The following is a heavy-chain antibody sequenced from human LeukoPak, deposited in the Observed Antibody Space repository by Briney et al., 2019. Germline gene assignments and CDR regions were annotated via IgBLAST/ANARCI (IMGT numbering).Heavy chain of an antibody. CDR1: GYTFTSYG. D-gene: IGHD2-15*01. J-gene: IGHJ6*02. V-gene: IGHV1-18*01. CDR3: ARATTPGSYYYYGMDV. Sequence: ASVKVSCKASGYTFTSYGISWVRQAPGQGLEWMGWISAYNGNTNYAQKLQGRVTMTTDTSTSTAYMELRSLRSDDTAVYYCARATTPGSYYYYGMDVWGQGTTVTVSS. CDR2: ISAYNGNT.